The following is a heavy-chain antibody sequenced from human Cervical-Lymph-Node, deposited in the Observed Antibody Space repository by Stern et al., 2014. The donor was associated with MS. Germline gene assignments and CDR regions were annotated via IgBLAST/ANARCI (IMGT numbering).Heavy chain of an antibody. CDR2: ITSDGTTR. D-gene: IGHD1-7*01. Sequence: VQLVESGGGLVKPGGSLRLSCAASGFTFSDYFMNWIRQAPGKGLEWVSYITSDGTTRYYADSVKGRFTISRDSAKNSLFLQMNGLRTEDTAMYYCARSPPPYHWNSGREDAFDIWGLGTMVTVSS. CDR3: ARSPPPYHWNSGREDAFDI. V-gene: IGHV3-11*01. J-gene: IGHJ3*02. CDR1: GFTFSDYF.